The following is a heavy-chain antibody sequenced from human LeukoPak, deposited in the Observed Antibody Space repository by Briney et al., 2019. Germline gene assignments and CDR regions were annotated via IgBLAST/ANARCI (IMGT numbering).Heavy chain of an antibody. CDR2: ISGNGGST. Sequence: GGSLRLSCAASGFTFSSYAMSWVRQAPGKGLEWVSAISGNGGSTYYADSVKGRFTISRDNSKNTLYLLMNSLRAEDTAVYYCAKQWLGGYFDYWGQGTLVTVSS. CDR3: AKQWLGGYFDY. J-gene: IGHJ4*02. D-gene: IGHD6-19*01. CDR1: GFTFSSYA. V-gene: IGHV3-23*01.